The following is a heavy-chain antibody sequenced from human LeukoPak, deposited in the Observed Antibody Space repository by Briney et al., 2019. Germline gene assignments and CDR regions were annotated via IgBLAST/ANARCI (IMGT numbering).Heavy chain of an antibody. D-gene: IGHD1-26*01. J-gene: IGHJ3*02. Sequence: PSETLSLTCTVSGGSMSTNYWSWIRQPPGKGLEWIGCIFYTGTTNYNPSLKSRVTISVDTSKNQFSLKLRSVTAADTAVYYCAKDLSLDTYSAFDIWGQGTMVTVSS. V-gene: IGHV4-59*12. CDR3: AKDLSLDTYSAFDI. CDR2: IFYTGTT. CDR1: GGSMSTNY.